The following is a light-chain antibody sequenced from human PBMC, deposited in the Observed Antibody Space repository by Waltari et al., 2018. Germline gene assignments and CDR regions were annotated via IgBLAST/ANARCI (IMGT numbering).Light chain of an antibody. Sequence: DIQMTQSPSSLSASVGDRVTINCRASQDIRGYLNWYQQKPGKAPELLIYAASSLRSGVPSRFSGSGSVTDFTLTISSLQPEDFATYYCQQSFTTPTWTFGQGTEVEIK. CDR2: AAS. V-gene: IGKV1-39*01. J-gene: IGKJ1*01. CDR3: QQSFTTPTWT. CDR1: QDIRGY.